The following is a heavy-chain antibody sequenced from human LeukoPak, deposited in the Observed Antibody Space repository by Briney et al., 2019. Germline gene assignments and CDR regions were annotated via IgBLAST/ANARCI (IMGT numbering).Heavy chain of an antibody. CDR1: GLTFSTYD. CDR2: IKGSGSST. CDR3: AKSYSTGWYSHAG. Sequence: GGSLRLSCAAPGLTFSTYDINWVRQAPGKGLESVAAIKGSGSSTFYADSVRGRFTISRDNSKSTLYLQMNSLRGDDTAFYYCAKSYSTGWYSHAGWGQGTLVTVS. J-gene: IGHJ4*02. D-gene: IGHD6-19*01. V-gene: IGHV3-23*01.